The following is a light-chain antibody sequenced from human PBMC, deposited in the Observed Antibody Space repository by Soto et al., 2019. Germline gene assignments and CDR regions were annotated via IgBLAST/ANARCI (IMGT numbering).Light chain of an antibody. CDR2: EVS. CDR1: SSDVGGYNY. V-gene: IGLV2-8*01. Sequence: QSALTQPPSASGSPGQSVTISCTGTSSDVGGYNYVSWYQQYPGKAPKLMIYEVSKRPSGVPDRFSGSKSGNTASLTVSGLQAEGEADYYWTSYAGSNTPYVFGTGTKLTVL. J-gene: IGLJ1*01. CDR3: TSYAGSNTPYV.